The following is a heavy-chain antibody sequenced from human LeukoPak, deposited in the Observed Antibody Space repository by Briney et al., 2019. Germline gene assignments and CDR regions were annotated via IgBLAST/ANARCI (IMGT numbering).Heavy chain of an antibody. CDR2: INHSGST. CDR3: ARGGRATLVF. D-gene: IGHD4-23*01. CDR1: GGSFSGYY. V-gene: IGHV4-34*01. Sequence: SETLSLTCAVYGGSFSGYYWSWIRQPPGKGLEWIGEINHSGSTNYNPSLKSRVTISVDPSKNQFSLKLSSVTAADTAVYYCARGGRATLVFWGQGTLVTVSS. J-gene: IGHJ4*02.